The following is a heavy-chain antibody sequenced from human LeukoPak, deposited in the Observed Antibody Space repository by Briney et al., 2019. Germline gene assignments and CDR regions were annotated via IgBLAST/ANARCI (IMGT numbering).Heavy chain of an antibody. CDR2: ISYDGSNK. D-gene: IGHD6-6*01. V-gene: IGHV3-30*18. CDR3: AKLASSGDSSDY. J-gene: IGHJ4*02. CDR1: GFTFSSYG. Sequence: GGSLRLSCAASGFTFSSYGTHWVRQAPGKGLEWVAVISYDGSNKYYADSVKGRFTISRDNSKNTLYLQMNSLRAEDTAVYYCAKLASSGDSSDYWGQGTLVTVSS.